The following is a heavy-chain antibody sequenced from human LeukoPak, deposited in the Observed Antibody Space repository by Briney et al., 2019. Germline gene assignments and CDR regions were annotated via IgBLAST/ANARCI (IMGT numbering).Heavy chain of an antibody. CDR3: ATISGYSSSWFFDY. J-gene: IGHJ4*02. V-gene: IGHV3-23*01. D-gene: IGHD6-13*01. CDR2: ISGSGGST. CDR1: GFTFSSYA. Sequence: PGGSLRLSCAASGFTFSSYAMSWVRQAPGEGLEWVSAISGSGGSTYYADSVKGRFTISRDNSKNTLYLQMNSLRAEDTAVYYCATISGYSSSWFFDYWGQGTLVTVSS.